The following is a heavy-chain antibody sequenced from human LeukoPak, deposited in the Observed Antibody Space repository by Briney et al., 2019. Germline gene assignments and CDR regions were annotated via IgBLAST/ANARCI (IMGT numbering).Heavy chain of an antibody. CDR3: AREDAAMVTR. V-gene: IGHV4-59*01. CDR1: GGSISSYY. J-gene: IGHJ4*02. CDR2: IYYSGST. D-gene: IGHD5-18*01. Sequence: SETLSLTCTVSGGSISSYYWSWIRQPPGKGLEWIGYIYYSGSTNYNPSLKSRVTISVDTSKNQFSLKLSSVTAADTAVHYCAREDAAMVTRWGQGTLVTVSS.